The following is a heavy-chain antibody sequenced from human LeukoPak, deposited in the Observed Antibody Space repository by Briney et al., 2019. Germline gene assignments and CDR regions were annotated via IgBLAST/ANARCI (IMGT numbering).Heavy chain of an antibody. D-gene: IGHD6-19*01. CDR2: ISYPGST. V-gene: IGHV4-39*01. Sequence: PSETLSLTCTVSGGSISNSSFYWGWIRQPPGKGLECIASISYPGSTFYNPSLRSRVTISVDTSKNQFSLKLSSVTAADTAVYYCARLSSGWLFDYWGQGTLVTVSS. J-gene: IGHJ4*02. CDR1: GGSISNSSFY. CDR3: ARLSSGWLFDY.